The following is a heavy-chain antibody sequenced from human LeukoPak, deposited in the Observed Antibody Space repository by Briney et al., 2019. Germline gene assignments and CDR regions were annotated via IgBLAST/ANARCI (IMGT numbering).Heavy chain of an antibody. V-gene: IGHV4-39*01. CDR2: IYHSGST. CDR3: ARHVGYCSGGSCYYYYYYYMDV. CDR1: GGSISSSSYY. D-gene: IGHD2-15*01. J-gene: IGHJ6*03. Sequence: SETLSLTCTVSGGSISSSSYYWGWIRQPPGKGLEWIGSIYHSGSTYYNPSLKSRVTISVDTSKNQFSLKLSSVTAADTAVYYCARHVGYCSGGSCYYYYYYYMDVWGKGTTVTVSS.